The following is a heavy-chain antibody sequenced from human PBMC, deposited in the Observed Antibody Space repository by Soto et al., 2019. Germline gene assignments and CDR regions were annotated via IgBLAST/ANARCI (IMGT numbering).Heavy chain of an antibody. CDR1: GYTFTTYA. CDR2: INIGNGDT. V-gene: IGHV1-3*04. Sequence: QVQLVQSGAEVKKPGASVKVSCKTSGYTFTTYAMHWVRQAPGQRLEWMGWINIGNGDTKFSQKFQGRVTFTRDKSESRAYMELSRLRYEDTAVYYCGRNGVGTYHFDYWGQGTLVTDSS. D-gene: IGHD1-1*01. CDR3: GRNGVGTYHFDY. J-gene: IGHJ4*02.